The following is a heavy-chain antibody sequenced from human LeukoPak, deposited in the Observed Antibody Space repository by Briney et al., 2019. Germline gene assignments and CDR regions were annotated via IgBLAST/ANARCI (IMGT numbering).Heavy chain of an antibody. J-gene: IGHJ4*02. CDR2: INHSGST. CDR1: GGSFSGYY. D-gene: IGHD4-17*01. CDR3: ARGGVDYGDPRKHSYYFDY. V-gene: IGHV4-34*01. Sequence: SETLSFTCAVYGGSFSGYYWSWIRQPPGKGLEWIGEINHSGSTNYNPSLKSRVTISVDTSKNQFSLKLSSVTAEDTAVYYCARGGVDYGDPRKHSYYFDYWGQGTLVTVSS.